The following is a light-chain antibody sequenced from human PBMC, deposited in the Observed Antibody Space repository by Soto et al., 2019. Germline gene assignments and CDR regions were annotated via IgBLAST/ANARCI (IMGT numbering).Light chain of an antibody. CDR1: QSINNW. V-gene: IGKV1-5*01. J-gene: IGKJ1*01. CDR2: DVS. Sequence: DIQMTQSPSTQSASVGDRVTITCRASQSINNWLAWYQHKPGKAPKLLIFDVSRLENGVSSRFSGSGSGTEFSLTISSLQPDDFATYYCHQYHNSFPWTFGQGTKVDMK. CDR3: HQYHNSFPWT.